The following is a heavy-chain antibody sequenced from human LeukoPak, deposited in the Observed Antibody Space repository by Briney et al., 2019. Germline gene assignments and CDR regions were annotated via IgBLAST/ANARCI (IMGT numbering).Heavy chain of an antibody. CDR3: ARAPRIAAHGNWFDP. D-gene: IGHD6-25*01. Sequence: ASVKVSCKASGYTFTGYYMHWVRQAPGQGLEWMGWINPNSGGTNYAQKFQGRVTMTRDTSISTAYMELSRLRSDDTAVYHCARAPRIAAHGNWFDPWGQGTLVTVSS. V-gene: IGHV1-2*02. CDR2: INPNSGGT. J-gene: IGHJ5*02. CDR1: GYTFTGYY.